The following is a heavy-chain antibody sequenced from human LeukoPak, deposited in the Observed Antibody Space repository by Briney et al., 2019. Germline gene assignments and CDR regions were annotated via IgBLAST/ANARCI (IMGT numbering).Heavy chain of an antibody. CDR1: GVSMRNHY. V-gene: IGHV4-59*11. CDR2: IYDSETT. D-gene: IGHD6-13*01. J-gene: IGHJ4*02. CDR3: ASRPGGSTWHGVFDF. Sequence: SETLSLTCTVSGVSMRNHYWSWIRQPPGKRLEWIGYIYDSETTNYNPSLKSRVTMSLDTSKNHFSLKLTSVTAADTALYYCASRPGGSTWHGVFDFWSRGTLVTVSS.